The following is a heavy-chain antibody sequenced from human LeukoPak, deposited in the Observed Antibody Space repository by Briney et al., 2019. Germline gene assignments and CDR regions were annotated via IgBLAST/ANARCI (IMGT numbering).Heavy chain of an antibody. J-gene: IGHJ4*02. CDR1: GFTFSSYW. V-gene: IGHV3-74*01. CDR3: ANPPTVTSFDY. Sequence: GSLRLSCAASGFTFSSYWMHSGRQAPGTRLMWVSRINSDGSSTSYADTVKGRFTISRDNAKNSLYLQMNSLRAEDTAVYYCANPPTVTSFDYWGQGTLVTVSS. CDR2: INSDGSST. D-gene: IGHD4-11*01.